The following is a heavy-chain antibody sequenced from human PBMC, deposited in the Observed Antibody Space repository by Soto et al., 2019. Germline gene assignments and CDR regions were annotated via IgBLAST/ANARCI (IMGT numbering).Heavy chain of an antibody. CDR2: IYPSDSDS. CDR3: SRHGFYGDYGSNCYDP. D-gene: IGHD4-17*01. V-gene: IGHV5-51*01. J-gene: IGHJ5*02. Sequence: PGESLKISCPSSGYSFTNYWIAWVRQMPGKGLEYMWIIYPSDSDSRYSPSFQGQVTFSADKSINTAYLQWSSLKASDTSMYYCSRHGFYGDYGSNCYDPWGQRTLVTVSS. CDR1: GYSFTNYW.